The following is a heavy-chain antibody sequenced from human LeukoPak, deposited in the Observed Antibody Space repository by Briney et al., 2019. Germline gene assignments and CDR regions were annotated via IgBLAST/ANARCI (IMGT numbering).Heavy chain of an antibody. CDR1: GYTFIDYV. Sequence: ASVKVSCKTSGYTFIDYVLHWVRQAPGQGLEWMGWISAYNGNTNYAQKLQGRVTMTTDTSTSTAYMELRSLRSDDTAVYYCARDGAPSANWNSPDNWFDPWGQGTLVTVSS. D-gene: IGHD1-1*01. V-gene: IGHV1-18*04. CDR2: ISAYNGNT. CDR3: ARDGAPSANWNSPDNWFDP. J-gene: IGHJ5*02.